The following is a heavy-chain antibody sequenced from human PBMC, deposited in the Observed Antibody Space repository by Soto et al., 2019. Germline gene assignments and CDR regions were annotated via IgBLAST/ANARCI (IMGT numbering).Heavy chain of an antibody. D-gene: IGHD3-16*01. CDR3: AKWHTYNYDSLAFSGFDC. J-gene: IGHJ4*02. Sequence: GGSLRLSCGASGFTFSSYAMTWVRQAPGKGLEWVSAISGGDGSPSYADSVKGRFTISRDNSKNTLYLHMNSLRADDTAADYCAKWHTYNYDSLAFSGFDCWGQGTRVTVSS. CDR1: GFTFSSYA. V-gene: IGHV3-23*01. CDR2: ISGGDGSP.